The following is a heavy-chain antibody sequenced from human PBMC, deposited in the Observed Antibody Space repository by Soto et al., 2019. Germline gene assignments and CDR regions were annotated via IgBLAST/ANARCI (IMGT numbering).Heavy chain of an antibody. D-gene: IGHD2-15*01. CDR1: GYSITNCYY. CDR2: IYHSGST. J-gene: IGHJ6*02. Sequence: SETLSLTCAVSGYSITNCYYWGWIRQPPGQGLEWNGTIYHSGSTYYNPSLKTRVTISVDTSKNQFSLKLSSVTAADTAVYYCARALYCSGGSCSPLRGMDVWGQGTTVAVSS. CDR3: ARALYCSGGSCSPLRGMDV. V-gene: IGHV4-38-2*01.